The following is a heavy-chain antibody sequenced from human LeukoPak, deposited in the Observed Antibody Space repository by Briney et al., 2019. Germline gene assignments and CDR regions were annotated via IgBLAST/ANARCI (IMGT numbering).Heavy chain of an antibody. CDR1: GGSISSYY. J-gene: IGHJ1*01. CDR3: ARGSSHSSSWYRGYFQH. D-gene: IGHD6-13*01. Sequence: PSETLSLTCTVSGGSISSYYWSWIRQPPGKGLEWIGYIYYSGSTNYNPSLKSRVTISVDTSKNQFSLKLSSVTAADTAVYYCARGSSHSSSWYRGYFQHWGQGTLVTVSS. V-gene: IGHV4-59*01. CDR2: IYYSGST.